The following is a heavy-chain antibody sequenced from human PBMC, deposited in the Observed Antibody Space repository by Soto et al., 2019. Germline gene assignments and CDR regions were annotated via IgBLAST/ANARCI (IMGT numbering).Heavy chain of an antibody. Sequence: EVQLVESGGGLVQPGGSLRLSCAASGFTFSSYSMNWVRQAPGKGLEWVSYISSSSSTIYYADSVKGRFTISRDNAKNSLYLQMNSLRDEDTAVYYCASYPRRGYCSGGSCFYFDYWGQGTLVTVSS. CDR3: ASYPRRGYCSGGSCFYFDY. V-gene: IGHV3-48*02. CDR2: ISSSSSTI. J-gene: IGHJ4*02. CDR1: GFTFSSYS. D-gene: IGHD2-15*01.